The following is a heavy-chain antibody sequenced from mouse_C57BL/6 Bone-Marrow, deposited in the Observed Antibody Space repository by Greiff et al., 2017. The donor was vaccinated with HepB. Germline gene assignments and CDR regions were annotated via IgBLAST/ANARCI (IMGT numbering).Heavy chain of an antibody. D-gene: IGHD1-1*01. Sequence: EVKLVESGTVLARPGASVKMSCKTSGYTFTSYWMHWVKQRPGQGLEWIGAIYPGNSDTSYNQKFKGKAKLTAVTSASTAYMELSSLTNEDSAVYYCTSPTVVEKTWFAYWGQGTLVTVSA. J-gene: IGHJ3*01. CDR2: IYPGNSDT. CDR1: GYTFTSYW. V-gene: IGHV1-5*01. CDR3: TSPTVVEKTWFAY.